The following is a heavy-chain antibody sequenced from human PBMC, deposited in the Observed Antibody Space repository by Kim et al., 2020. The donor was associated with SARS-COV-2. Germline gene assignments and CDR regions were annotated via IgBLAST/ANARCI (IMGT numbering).Heavy chain of an antibody. D-gene: IGHD3-9*01. CDR3: PREEGLPGYYPFDS. CDR1: RGSVNTNNYY. V-gene: IGHV4-39*06. CDR2: ISYSGNS. J-gene: IGHJ4*01. Sequence: SETLSLTCTVSRGSVNTNNYYWAWIRQAPGKGLEWVGSISYSGNSNYNPSLKSRVSISADTSKNQFTLRLTSLTAADTPASYCPREEGLPGYYPFDSWG.